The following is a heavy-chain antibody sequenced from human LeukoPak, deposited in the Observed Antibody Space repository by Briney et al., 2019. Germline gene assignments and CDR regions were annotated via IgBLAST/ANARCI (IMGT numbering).Heavy chain of an antibody. CDR2: IYTSGST. J-gene: IGHJ4*02. CDR3: ARGDSSSWYFDY. Sequence: PSETLSLTCTVSGGSISSYYWSWIRQPAGKGLEWLGRIYTSGSTNYNPSLKSRVTMSVDTSKNQLSLKLSSVTAADTAVYYCARGDSSSWYFDYWGQGTLVTVSS. V-gene: IGHV4-4*07. D-gene: IGHD6-13*01. CDR1: GGSISSYY.